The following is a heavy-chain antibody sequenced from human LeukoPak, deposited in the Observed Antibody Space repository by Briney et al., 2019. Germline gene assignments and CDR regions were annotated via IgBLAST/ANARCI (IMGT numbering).Heavy chain of an antibody. D-gene: IGHD6-19*01. CDR1: GFTFSSYA. CDR2: ISGSGVST. V-gene: IGHV3-23*01. Sequence: GGSLRLSCAASGFTFSSYAMSWVRQAPGKGLEWVSGISGSGVSTYYADSVKGQFTISRDNSKNTVYLQMNSLRAEDTAVYYCAKAGDIAVAGLGYYFDYWGQGTLVTVSS. CDR3: AKAGDIAVAGLGYYFDY. J-gene: IGHJ4*02.